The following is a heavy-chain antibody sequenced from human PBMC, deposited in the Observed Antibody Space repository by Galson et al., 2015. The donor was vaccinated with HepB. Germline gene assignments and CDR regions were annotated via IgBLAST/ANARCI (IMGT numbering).Heavy chain of an antibody. J-gene: IGHJ4*02. CDR2: IYPGDSDT. CDR1: GYSFTNYW. D-gene: IGHD3-10*01. CDR3: ATYSFGSGTHYGGGDS. Sequence: QSGAEVKKPGESLKISCTGSGYSFTNYWIGWVRQMPGKGLEWMGIIYPGDSDTKYSPPFQGQVTISADKSTRTAYLQWSSLKASDTAMYYCATYSFGSGTHYGGGDSWGQGTLVTVSS. V-gene: IGHV5-51*03.